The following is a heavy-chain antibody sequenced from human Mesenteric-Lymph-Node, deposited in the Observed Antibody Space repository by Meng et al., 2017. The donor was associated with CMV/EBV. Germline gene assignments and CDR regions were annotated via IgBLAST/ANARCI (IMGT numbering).Heavy chain of an antibody. CDR3: ARIRYDYGGYMTRKNWYFDL. CDR1: FRGSY. D-gene: IGHD4/OR15-4a*01. CDR2: INHSGNT. Sequence: FRGSYWSWIRQPPGKGLEWIREINHSGNTNYTPSLKSRVTISVATSKNQFSLKLRTVTAADTAVYYCARIRYDYGGYMTRKNWYFDLWGRGTLVTVSS. V-gene: IGHV4-34*01. J-gene: IGHJ2*01.